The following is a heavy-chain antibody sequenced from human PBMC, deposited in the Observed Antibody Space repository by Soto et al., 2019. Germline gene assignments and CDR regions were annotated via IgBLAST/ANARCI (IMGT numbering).Heavy chain of an antibody. CDR1: GRSMSSNY. CDR2: VFYGGT. J-gene: IGHJ4*02. V-gene: IGHV4-59*01. CDR3: ASYRGALYFES. Sequence: PSETLSLTCSVSGRSMSSNYWSWIRQSPDKGLEWLGYVFYGGTDYNPALGGRVSMSVETSKSQFSLKLTSVTVADTAVYSCASYRGALYFESWGPGILVTVSS. D-gene: IGHD3-10*01.